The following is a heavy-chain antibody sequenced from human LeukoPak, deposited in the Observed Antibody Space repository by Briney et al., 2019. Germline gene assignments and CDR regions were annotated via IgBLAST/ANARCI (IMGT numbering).Heavy chain of an antibody. J-gene: IGHJ4*02. CDR3: ATVLRRSRAIAYYFDY. CDR1: GYTLTELS. CDR2: FDPEDGET. D-gene: IGHD3-9*01. V-gene: IGHV1-24*01. Sequence: ASVMVSCKVSGYTLTELSMHWVRQAPGKGLEWMGGFDPEDGETIYAQKFQGRVTMTEDTSTDTAYMELSSLRSEDTAVYYCATVLRRSRAIAYYFDYWGQGTLVTVSS.